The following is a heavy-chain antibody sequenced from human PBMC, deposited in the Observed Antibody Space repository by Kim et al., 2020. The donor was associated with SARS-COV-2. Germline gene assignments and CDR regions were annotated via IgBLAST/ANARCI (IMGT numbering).Heavy chain of an antibody. J-gene: IGHJ6*02. D-gene: IGHD3-10*01. CDR1: GGSISSSSYY. Sequence: SETLSLTCTVSGGSISSSSYYWGWIRQPPGKELEGIGSINYSRNTYYNPSLKSRVTISVDTSKNQLSLKLVSVTAAVTSVYYCARQRGHYGSGSYYNVGHYGMDGWRQGTTVAVCS. CDR2: INYSRNT. CDR3: ARQRGHYGSGSYYNVGHYGMDG. V-gene: IGHV4-39*01.